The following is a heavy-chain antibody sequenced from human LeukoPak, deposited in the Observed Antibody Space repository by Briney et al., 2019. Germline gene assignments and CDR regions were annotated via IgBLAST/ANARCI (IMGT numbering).Heavy chain of an antibody. Sequence: ASVKVSCKASGYTFTGYYMHWVRQAPGQGLEWMGWINPNSGSTNYAQKFQGRVTMTRDTSISTAYMELSRLRSDDTAVYYCARVPIVVVVPAAIRSWFDPWGQGTLVTVSS. D-gene: IGHD2-2*01. CDR2: INPNSGST. V-gene: IGHV1-2*02. CDR1: GYTFTGYY. CDR3: ARVPIVVVVPAAIRSWFDP. J-gene: IGHJ5*02.